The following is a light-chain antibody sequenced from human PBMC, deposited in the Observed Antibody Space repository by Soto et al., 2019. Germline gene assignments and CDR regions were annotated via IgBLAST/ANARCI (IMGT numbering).Light chain of an antibody. Sequence: QSVMTQPPSVSAAPGQKVTISCSGSSSNIGGNSVSWYQQLPGTAPKLLIYDDNKRPSGIPDRFSGSKSGTSATLGITGFQTGDEADYYCGSWDGSLSADVFGTGTKLTVL. J-gene: IGLJ1*01. CDR3: GSWDGSLSADV. V-gene: IGLV1-51*01. CDR1: SSNIGGNS. CDR2: DDN.